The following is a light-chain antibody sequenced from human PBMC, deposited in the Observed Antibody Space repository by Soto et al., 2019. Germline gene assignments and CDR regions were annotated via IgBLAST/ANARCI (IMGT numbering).Light chain of an antibody. CDR1: LSVSSY. CDR2: DAS. J-gene: IGKJ3*01. V-gene: IGKV3-11*01. Sequence: EIVLTQSPATLSLSPGERATLSCRASLSVSSYLAWYQQKPGQAPRLLIYDASNRATGIPARFSGSWSGTDFTLTISSLEPEDFAVYYCQQRSNWPPRFTFGPGNKVDIK. CDR3: QQRSNWPPRFT.